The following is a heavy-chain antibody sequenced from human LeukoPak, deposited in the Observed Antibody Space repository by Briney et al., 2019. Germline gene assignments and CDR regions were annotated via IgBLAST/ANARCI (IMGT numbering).Heavy chain of an antibody. J-gene: IGHJ5*02. Sequence: GASVKVSCKASGGTFSSYAISWVRQAPGQGLEWMGGIIPIFGTTNYAQKFQGRVTITADKSTSTVYMELSSLRSEDTAVYYCARGLEWLTRRHTWFDPWGQGTLVTVSS. CDR3: ARGLEWLTRRHTWFDP. D-gene: IGHD3-3*01. CDR2: IIPIFGTT. CDR1: GGTFSSYA. V-gene: IGHV1-69*06.